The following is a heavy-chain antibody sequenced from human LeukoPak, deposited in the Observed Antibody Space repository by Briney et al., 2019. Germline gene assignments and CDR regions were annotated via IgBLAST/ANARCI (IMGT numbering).Heavy chain of an antibody. CDR1: GFTFSSYA. CDR3: ARDWDPIVVVVAAITGSQGILDY. CDR2: ISYDGSNK. J-gene: IGHJ4*02. D-gene: IGHD2-15*01. V-gene: IGHV3-30-3*01. Sequence: GGSLRLSCAASGFTFSSYAMHWVRQAPGKGLEWVAVISYDGSNKYYADSVKGRFTISRDNSKNTLYLQMNSLRAEDTAVYYCARDWDPIVVVVAAITGSQGILDYWGQGTLVTVSS.